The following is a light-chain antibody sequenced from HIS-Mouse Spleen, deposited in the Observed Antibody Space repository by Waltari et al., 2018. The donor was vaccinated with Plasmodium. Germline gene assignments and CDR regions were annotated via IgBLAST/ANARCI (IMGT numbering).Light chain of an antibody. J-gene: IGKJ1*01. CDR3: QQYYSYPQT. CDR1: QGISSY. Sequence: AIRMTQSPSSFSASTAHRVTITCRASQGISSYLAWYQQKPGKAPKLLIYAASTLQSGVPSRFSGSGSGTDFTLTISCLQSEDFATYYCQQYYSYPQTFGQGTKVEIK. V-gene: IGKV1-8*01. CDR2: AAS.